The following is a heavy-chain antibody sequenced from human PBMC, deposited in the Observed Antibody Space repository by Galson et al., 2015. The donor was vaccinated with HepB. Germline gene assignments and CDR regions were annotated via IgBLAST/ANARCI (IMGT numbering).Heavy chain of an antibody. V-gene: IGHV5-51*01. D-gene: IGHD2-2*02. CDR2: IYPGDSGT. Sequence: SGAEVKKPGESLKISCKGSGYSFTSYWIAWVRQMPGKGLEWMGIIYPGDSGTRYSPSFQGQVTISADKSIGTAYLQWSSLKASDTAMYYCARQGYCSSTSCYMPFDRWGQGTLVNVSS. J-gene: IGHJ4*02. CDR3: ARQGYCSSTSCYMPFDR. CDR1: GYSFTSYW.